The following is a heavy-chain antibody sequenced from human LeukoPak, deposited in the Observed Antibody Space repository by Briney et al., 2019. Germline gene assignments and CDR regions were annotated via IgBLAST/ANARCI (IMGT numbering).Heavy chain of an antibody. J-gene: IGHJ5*02. Sequence: SETLSLTCSVSGGSVSSYYWSWIRQPPGKGLEWIGYISYSGSTNYNPSLKSRVTISVDTSKNQFSLKLSSVTAADTAVYYCAREFYTALRSWGQGTLVTVSS. CDR1: GGSVSSYY. V-gene: IGHV4-59*02. D-gene: IGHD2-2*02. CDR2: ISYSGST. CDR3: AREFYTALRS.